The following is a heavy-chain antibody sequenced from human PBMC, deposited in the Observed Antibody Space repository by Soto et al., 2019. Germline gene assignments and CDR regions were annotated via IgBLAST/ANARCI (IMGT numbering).Heavy chain of an antibody. D-gene: IGHD6-13*01. CDR1: GFTFSSYA. CDR2: ISGSGSSR. V-gene: IGHV3-23*01. CDR3: ARATVEYSSSWPFDY. Sequence: GGSLRLSCAASGFTFSSYALSWVRQAPGKGLEWISAISGSGSSRYYADSVKGRFSISRDNSKNTLYLLINSLRAEDTVVYFCARATVEYSSSWPFDYWGQGTLVTVSS. J-gene: IGHJ4*02.